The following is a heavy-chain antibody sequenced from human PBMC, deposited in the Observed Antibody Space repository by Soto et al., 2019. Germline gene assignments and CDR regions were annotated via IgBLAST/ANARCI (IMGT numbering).Heavy chain of an antibody. CDR1: GGSISSDY. Sequence: SETLSLTCTVSGGSISSDYWSWVRQPAGKGLEWIGRIFSSGTTDYNPSLRRRVTMSIDTSKNQLSLRLRSVTAADTAVYYCARGPRGQLSAMDVWGQGTTVTVSS. D-gene: IGHD6-13*01. V-gene: IGHV4-4*07. J-gene: IGHJ6*02. CDR3: ARGPRGQLSAMDV. CDR2: IFSSGTT.